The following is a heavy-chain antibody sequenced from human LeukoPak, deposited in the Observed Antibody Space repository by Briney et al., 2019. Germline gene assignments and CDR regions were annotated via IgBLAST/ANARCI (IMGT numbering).Heavy chain of an antibody. J-gene: IGHJ4*02. V-gene: IGHV3-23*01. CDR3: AKEEVTTSYGY. CDR1: GFTFSSSA. CDR2: ISGSGGST. Sequence: GGSLRLSCAGSGFTFSSSAMSWVRQAPGKGLGWVSSISGSGGSTYYADSVKGRFTISRDNSKNTLYLQMNSLRAEDTAVYYCAKEEVTTSYGYWGQGTLVTVSS. D-gene: IGHD4-17*01.